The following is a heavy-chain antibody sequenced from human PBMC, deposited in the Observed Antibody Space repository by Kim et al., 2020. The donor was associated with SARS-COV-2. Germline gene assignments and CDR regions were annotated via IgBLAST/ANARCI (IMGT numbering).Heavy chain of an antibody. CDR3: ARDQNPSGSYYWFDP. V-gene: IGHV4-4*07. D-gene: IGHD1-26*01. J-gene: IGHJ5*02. Sequence: PALKRRVTMSVDTSKSQFSLKLSSVTAADTAVYYCARDQNPSGSYYWFDPLGQGTLVTVSS.